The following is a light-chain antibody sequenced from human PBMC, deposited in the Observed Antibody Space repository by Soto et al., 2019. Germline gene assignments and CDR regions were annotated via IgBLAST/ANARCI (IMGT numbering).Light chain of an antibody. CDR1: QIIGSAY. V-gene: IGKV3-20*01. CDR2: GAS. J-gene: IGKJ1*01. Sequence: ETTLTQSPDTLSLSPGEGATLSCRASQIIGSAYLAWYQQKPGQAPRLLIFGASTRATGTPHRFSGSGSGTDFTLTISALESEDVAVYYCQHYGRSPSFGQGT. CDR3: QHYGRSPS.